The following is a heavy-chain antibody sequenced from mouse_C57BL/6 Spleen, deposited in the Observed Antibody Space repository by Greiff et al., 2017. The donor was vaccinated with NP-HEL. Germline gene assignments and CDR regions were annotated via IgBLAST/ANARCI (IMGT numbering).Heavy chain of an antibody. CDR2: IDPSDSET. V-gene: IGHV1-52*01. Sequence: QVHVKQPGAELVRPGSSVKLSCKASGYTFTSYWMHWVKQRPIQGLEWIGNIDPSDSETHYNQKFKDKATLTVDKSSSTAYMQLSSLTSEDSAVYYCARKRETGTDYWGQGTTLTVSS. CDR3: ARKRETGTDY. D-gene: IGHD4-1*01. CDR1: GYTFTSYW. J-gene: IGHJ2*01.